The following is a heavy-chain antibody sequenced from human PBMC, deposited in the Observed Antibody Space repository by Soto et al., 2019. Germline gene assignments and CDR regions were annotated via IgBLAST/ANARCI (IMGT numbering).Heavy chain of an antibody. D-gene: IGHD6-13*01. CDR1: GFTFSSYW. Sequence: GSLRLSCAASGFTFSSYWMHWVRQAPGKGLVWVSRINSDGSSTSYADSVKGRFTISRDNAKNTLYLQMNSLRAEDTAVYYCARYPNQQLAGSVGSYGMDVWGQGTTVTSP. CDR3: ARYPNQQLAGSVGSYGMDV. CDR2: INSDGSST. J-gene: IGHJ6*02. V-gene: IGHV3-74*01.